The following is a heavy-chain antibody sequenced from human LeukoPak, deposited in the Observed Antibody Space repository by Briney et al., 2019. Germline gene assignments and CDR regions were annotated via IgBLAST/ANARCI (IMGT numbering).Heavy chain of an antibody. Sequence: PGGSLRLSCVASGFTFSDYYMSWIRQAPGKGLEWVSYISSSGSTIYYADSVKGRFTISRDYAKNSLYLQMNSLRAEDTAVYYCARAPAAGTGGLDYWGQGTLVTVSS. CDR3: ARAPAAGTGGLDY. CDR1: GFTFSDYY. CDR2: ISSSGSTI. D-gene: IGHD6-13*01. V-gene: IGHV3-11*01. J-gene: IGHJ4*02.